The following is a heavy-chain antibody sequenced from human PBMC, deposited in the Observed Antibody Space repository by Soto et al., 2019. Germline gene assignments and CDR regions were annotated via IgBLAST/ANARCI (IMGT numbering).Heavy chain of an antibody. CDR3: AKGKGVGATPDGANC. D-gene: IGHD1-26*01. J-gene: IGHJ4*02. V-gene: IGHV3-23*01. CDR2: IRSDGDTT. CDR1: GFTFSSNG. Sequence: EVQVLESGGGLVQPGGSLRLSCAASGFTFSSNGMNWVRQAPGKGLEWVSGIRSDGDTTYTADSVKGRFTVSRDTSKKTVYLQMNSLRVEDAARYYCAKGKGVGATPDGANCWGQGTLVTVSS.